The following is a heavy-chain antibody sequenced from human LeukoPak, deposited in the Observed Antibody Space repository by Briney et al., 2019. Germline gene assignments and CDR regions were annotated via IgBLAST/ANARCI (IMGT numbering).Heavy chain of an antibody. V-gene: IGHV3-30*03. J-gene: IGHJ5*02. CDR3: AREDYTSGHAGALGFDP. D-gene: IGHD3-22*01. Sequence: GGSLRLSCATSGFAFSTYVMHWARQAPGEGLEWVAVIRQDGDGKFYGNSVKGRFTISRDNSKNTLYLEMDSLRVEDTAQYFCAREDYTSGHAGALGFDPWGQGTLVTVSA. CDR2: IRQDGDGK. CDR1: GFAFSTYV.